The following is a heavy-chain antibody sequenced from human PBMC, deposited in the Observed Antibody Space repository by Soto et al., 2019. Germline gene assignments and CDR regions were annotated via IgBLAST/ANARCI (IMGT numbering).Heavy chain of an antibody. Sequence: SVKVSCKASGGTFSSYAISWVRQAPGQGLEWMGGIIPIFGAANYAQKFQGRVTITADKSTSTAYMELSSLRSEDTVVYYCARGVGATSYYYYYGMDVWGQGTKGTVSS. V-gene: IGHV1-69*06. D-gene: IGHD1-26*01. CDR3: ARGVGATSYYYYYGMDV. CDR1: GGTFSSYA. J-gene: IGHJ6*02. CDR2: IIPIFGAA.